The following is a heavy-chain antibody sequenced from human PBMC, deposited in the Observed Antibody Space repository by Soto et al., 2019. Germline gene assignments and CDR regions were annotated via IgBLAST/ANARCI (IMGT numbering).Heavy chain of an antibody. D-gene: IGHD2-2*01. J-gene: IGHJ5*02. CDR3: VGGYQLPLPWFDP. CDR2: ISYDGSNK. Sequence: GGSLRLSCAASGFTFSSYGMHWVRQAPGKGLEWVAVISYDGSNKYYADSVKGRFTISRDNSKNTLYLQMNSLRAEDTAAYYCVGGYQLPLPWFDPWGQGTLVTVSS. V-gene: IGHV3-30*03. CDR1: GFTFSSYG.